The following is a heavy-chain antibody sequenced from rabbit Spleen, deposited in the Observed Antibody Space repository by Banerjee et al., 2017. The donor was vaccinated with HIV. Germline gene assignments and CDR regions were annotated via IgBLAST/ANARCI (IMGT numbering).Heavy chain of an antibody. CDR3: ARDRSDGGGYNFNL. CDR2: IYTGSSGST. V-gene: IGHV1S45*01. D-gene: IGHD4-1*01. CDR1: GFSFSSSYY. Sequence: QEQLEESGGDLVKPEGSLTLTCTASGFSFSSSYYMCWVRQAPGKGLEWIGCIYTGSSGSTYYANWAKGRFTISKTSSTTVTLQMASLTAADTATYFCARDRSDGGGYNFNLWGPGTLVTVS. J-gene: IGHJ4*01.